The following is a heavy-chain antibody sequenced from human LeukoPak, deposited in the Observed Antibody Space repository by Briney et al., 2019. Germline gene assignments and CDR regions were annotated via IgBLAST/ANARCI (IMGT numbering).Heavy chain of an antibody. Sequence: PGGSLRLSCAGSGFTFSDYYMSWIRQAPGKGLEWVSYISSSGRTIYYADSVKGRFTISRDNAKNSLYLQMNSLRAEDTAVHYCARADCSSSSCYELDYWGQGTLVTVPS. J-gene: IGHJ4*02. CDR3: ARADCSSSSCYELDY. CDR1: GFTFSDYY. V-gene: IGHV3-11*04. D-gene: IGHD2-2*01. CDR2: ISSSGRTI.